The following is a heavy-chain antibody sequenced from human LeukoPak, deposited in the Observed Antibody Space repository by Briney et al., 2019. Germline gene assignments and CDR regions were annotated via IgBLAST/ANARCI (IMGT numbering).Heavy chain of an antibody. J-gene: IGHJ4*02. CDR3: ARASLYYYDSSGYYPS. V-gene: IGHV3-74*01. CDR2: INTDGSST. D-gene: IGHD3-22*01. Sequence: GGSLRLSCAASGLTFSSYWMHWVRQAPGKGLVWVSQINTDGSSTTYADSVKVRFTISRDNAKNTLYLQMNSLRAEDTAVYYCARASLYYYDSSGYYPSWGQGTLVTVSS. CDR1: GLTFSSYW.